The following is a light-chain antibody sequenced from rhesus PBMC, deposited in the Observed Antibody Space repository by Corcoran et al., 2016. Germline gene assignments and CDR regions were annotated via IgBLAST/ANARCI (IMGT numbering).Light chain of an antibody. J-gene: IGKJ1*01. CDR2: SAY. CDR1: ESVGSY. V-gene: IGKV3-40*03. Sequence: EIVMTQSPATLSLSPGETATLSCRASESVGSYLAWYQQKPGQVPKLLVHSAYFRATGIPDRLSGSGSRTEFTLTISSLEPEDVGVYHCQQYNDLRTFGQGTKVEIK. CDR3: QQYNDLRT.